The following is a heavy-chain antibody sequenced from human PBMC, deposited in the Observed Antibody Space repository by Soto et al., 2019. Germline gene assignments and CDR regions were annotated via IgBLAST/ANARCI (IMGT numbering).Heavy chain of an antibody. Sequence: PGGSLRLSCAASGFTFSSYGMHWVRQAPGKGLEWVAVISYDGSNKYYADSVKGRFTISRDNSKNTLYLQMNSLRAGDTAVYYCEKDPGYLWTYYFDYWGQGTLVTVSS. CDR1: GFTFSSYG. D-gene: IGHD2-21*01. CDR3: EKDPGYLWTYYFDY. CDR2: ISYDGSNK. J-gene: IGHJ4*02. V-gene: IGHV3-30*18.